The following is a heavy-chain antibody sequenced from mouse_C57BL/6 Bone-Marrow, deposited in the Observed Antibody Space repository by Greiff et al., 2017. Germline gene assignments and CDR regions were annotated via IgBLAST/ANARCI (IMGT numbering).Heavy chain of an antibody. D-gene: IGHD1-1*01. V-gene: IGHV14-4*01. J-gene: IGHJ2*01. CDR2: IDPANGDT. Sequence: VQLQQSGAELVRPGASVKLSCTASGFNIKDDYMHWVKQRPEQGLEWIGWIDPANGDTEYASKFQGKATITADTSSNTAYLQLSSLTSEDTAVYYCTLITTVPYYFDYWGQGTTLTVSS. CDR1: GFNIKDDY. CDR3: TLITTVPYYFDY.